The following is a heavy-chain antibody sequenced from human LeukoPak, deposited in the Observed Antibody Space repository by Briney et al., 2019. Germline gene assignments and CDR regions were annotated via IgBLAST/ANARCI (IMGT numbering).Heavy chain of an antibody. CDR1: GGSIRYSY. CDR3: ARGPGAITKEAFDI. V-gene: IGHV4-4*07. Sequence: SETLSLTCTVSGGSIRYSYWTWIRRPAGKGLEWIARIYPGGETNYNPSLKSRVTMSVDTSKNQFSLGLTSVTAADTAVYYCARGPGAITKEAFDIWGQGTMVTVSS. CDR2: IYPGGET. J-gene: IGHJ3*02. D-gene: IGHD5-12*01.